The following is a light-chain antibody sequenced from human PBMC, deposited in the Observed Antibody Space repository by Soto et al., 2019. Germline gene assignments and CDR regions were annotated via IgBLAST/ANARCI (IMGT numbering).Light chain of an antibody. CDR3: QQLNSYPIT. J-gene: IGKJ5*01. CDR2: AAS. Sequence: IQMTQSPSSFSASTGDRVTITCRASQGISSYLAWYQQKPGKAPKLLIFAASTLQSGVPSTFSGSGSGTEFTLTISSLQPEDFATYYCQQLNSYPITFGQGTRLEIK. V-gene: IGKV1-8*01. CDR1: QGISSY.